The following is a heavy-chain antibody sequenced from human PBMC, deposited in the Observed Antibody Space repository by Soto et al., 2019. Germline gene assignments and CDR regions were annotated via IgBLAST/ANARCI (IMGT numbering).Heavy chain of an antibody. CDR1: GGSISSSSYY. J-gene: IGHJ4*02. Sequence: PSETLSLTCTVSGGSISSSSYYWGWIRQPPGKGLEWIGSIYYSGSTYYNPSLKSRVTISVDTSKNQFSLKLSSVTAADTAVYYFARLRFLEWLPNPGPTDYWGQGTLVTVSS. CDR3: ARLRFLEWLPNPGPTDY. CDR2: IYYSGST. D-gene: IGHD3-3*01. V-gene: IGHV4-39*01.